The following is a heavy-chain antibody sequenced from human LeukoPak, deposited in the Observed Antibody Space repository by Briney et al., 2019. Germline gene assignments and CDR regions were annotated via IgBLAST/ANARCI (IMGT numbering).Heavy chain of an antibody. CDR2: ISSSSSYI. CDR3: ARDRASSGYYYVQEPPRYNWFDP. V-gene: IGHV3-21*04. Sequence: GGSLRLSCAASGFTFSSYSMNWVRQAPGKGLEWVSSISSSSSYIYYADSVKGRFTISRDNAKNSLYLQMNSLRAEDTAVYYCARDRASSGYYYVQEPPRYNWFDPWGQGTLVTVSS. D-gene: IGHD3-22*01. CDR1: GFTFSSYS. J-gene: IGHJ5*02.